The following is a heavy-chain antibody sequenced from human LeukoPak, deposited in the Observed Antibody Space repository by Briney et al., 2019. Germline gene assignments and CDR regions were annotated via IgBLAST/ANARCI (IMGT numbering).Heavy chain of an antibody. CDR3: ARTVCSTISCYVFDH. Sequence: GGSLRLSCATSGFTFSNHEMKWVRQAPGMGPEWVSYISGSGGTIHYAESVEGRFTISRDNAKNSLHLQMQSLRVEDTGVYYCARTVCSTISCYVFDHWGQGTPVTVSS. V-gene: IGHV3-48*03. D-gene: IGHD2-2*01. CDR2: ISGSGGTI. J-gene: IGHJ5*02. CDR1: GFTFSNHE.